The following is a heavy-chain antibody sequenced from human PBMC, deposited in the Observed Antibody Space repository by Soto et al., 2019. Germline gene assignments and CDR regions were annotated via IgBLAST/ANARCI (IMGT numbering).Heavy chain of an antibody. V-gene: IGHV3-21*01. D-gene: IGHD1-1*01. CDR2: ISSSSTFI. J-gene: IGHJ6*01. CDR1: GFTFNSYS. Sequence: GGSLRLSCAASGFTFNSYSMNWVRQAPGKGLEWVSSISSSSTFIYDADSVKGRFSISRDNDKNSLFLQMNSLRAEDTAVYFCARGRPTGYSYYGMDGWGQGPTVTV. CDR3: ARGRPTGYSYYGMDG.